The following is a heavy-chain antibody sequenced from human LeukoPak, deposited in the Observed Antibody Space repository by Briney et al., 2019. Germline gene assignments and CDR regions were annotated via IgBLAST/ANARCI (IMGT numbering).Heavy chain of an antibody. J-gene: IGHJ4*02. CDR1: GGSFSGYY. V-gene: IGHV4-34*01. D-gene: IGHD3-22*01. CDR2: INHSGST. CDR3: ARGGKPVMIVVATQRIFDY. Sequence: SETLSLTCAVYGGSFSGYYWSWIRQPPGKGLEWIGEINHSGSTNYNPSLKSRVTISVDTSKNQFSLKLSSVTAADTAVYYCARGGKPVMIVVATQRIFDYWGQGTLVTVSS.